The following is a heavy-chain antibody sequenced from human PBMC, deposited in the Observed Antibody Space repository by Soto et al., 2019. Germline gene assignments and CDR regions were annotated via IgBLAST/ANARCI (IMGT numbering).Heavy chain of an antibody. J-gene: IGHJ4*02. CDR3: AREVAAGHGGGY. V-gene: IGHV1-46*01. D-gene: IGHD2-15*01. CDR1: GYTFTSYY. CDR2: INPSGGST. Sequence: ASVKVSCKASGYTFTSYYMHWVRQAPGQGLEWMGIINPSGGSTSYAQKFQGRVTMTRDTSTSTAYMELSSLRSEDTAVYYCAREVAAGHGGGYWGQGTLVTVSS.